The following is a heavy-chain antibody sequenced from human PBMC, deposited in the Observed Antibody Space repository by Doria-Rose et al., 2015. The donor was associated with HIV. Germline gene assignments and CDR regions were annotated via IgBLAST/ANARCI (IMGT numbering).Heavy chain of an antibody. V-gene: IGHV2-26*01. Sequence: QVTLKESGPVLVKPTETLTLTCTVSGVSLSSPGMGVSWIRQPPGKALEWLANIFADDARSYKTSLKSRLTISRVTSNSQVVLTMTDMDPVDTATYYCARIKSSRWYHKYYFDFWGQGTLVIVSA. J-gene: IGHJ4*02. CDR1: GVSLSSPGMG. CDR3: ARIKSSRWYHKYYFDF. CDR2: IFADDAR. D-gene: IGHD6-13*01.